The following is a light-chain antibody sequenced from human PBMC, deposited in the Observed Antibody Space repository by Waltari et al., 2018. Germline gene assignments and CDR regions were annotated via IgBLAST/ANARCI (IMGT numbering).Light chain of an antibody. J-gene: IGKJ1*01. CDR1: QMIDNY. CDR3: QQSYTTPWT. Sequence: DIQMTQSPPSLSASVGDRVTITCRASQMIDNYLNWYQHKPGKAPNLLIFAASSLQNGVQSRFRGAGSGTDFTLTINGLQPGNFATYFCQQSYTTPWTFGQGTKVEVK. CDR2: AAS. V-gene: IGKV1-39*01.